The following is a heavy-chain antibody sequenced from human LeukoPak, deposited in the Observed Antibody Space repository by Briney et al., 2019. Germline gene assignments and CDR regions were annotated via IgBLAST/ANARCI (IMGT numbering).Heavy chain of an antibody. CDR2: INPNSGDT. J-gene: IGHJ6*03. D-gene: IGHD6-19*01. CDR3: ARDSDRIAVAGTTGGDYYMDV. V-gene: IGHV1-2*02. Sequence: VASVKVSCKASGYTFTGYYMHWVRQAPGQGLEWMGWINPNSGDTNYAQKFQGRVTMTRDTSISTAYMELSRLRSDDTAVYYCARDSDRIAVAGTTGGDYYMDVWGKGTTVIISS. CDR1: GYTFTGYY.